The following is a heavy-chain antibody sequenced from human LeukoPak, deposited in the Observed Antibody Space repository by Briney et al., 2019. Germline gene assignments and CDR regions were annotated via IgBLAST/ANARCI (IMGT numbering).Heavy chain of an antibody. CDR1: GGSISSSSYY. V-gene: IGHV4-39*07. CDR3: ARVNSGSYSAFFDY. J-gene: IGHJ4*02. CDR2: IYYSGST. D-gene: IGHD1-26*01. Sequence: PSETLSLTCTVSGGSISSSSYYWGWIRQPPGKGLEWIGSIYYSGSTYYNPSLKSRVTISVDTSKNQFSLKLSSVTASDTAVYYCARVNSGSYSAFFDYWGQGTLVTVSS.